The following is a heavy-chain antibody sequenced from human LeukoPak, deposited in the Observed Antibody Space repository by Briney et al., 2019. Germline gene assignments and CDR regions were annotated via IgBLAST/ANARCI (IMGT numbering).Heavy chain of an antibody. CDR2: IFHTGNS. D-gene: IGHD3-10*01. CDR3: ARLGASLVWDSGSFPDS. J-gene: IGHJ4*02. Sequence: SETLSLTCLVSGVYFGSSGCYWGWIRQPPGKGLEWIGSIFHTGNSYSNPSLHSRVTISADTSKNQFSLKLQFVTAADTDVYYCARLGASLVWDSGSFPDSWGQGTLVTVTS. V-gene: IGHV4-39*01. CDR1: GVYFGSSGCY.